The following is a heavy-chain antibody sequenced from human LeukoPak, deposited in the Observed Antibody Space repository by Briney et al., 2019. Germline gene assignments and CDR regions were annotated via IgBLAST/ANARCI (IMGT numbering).Heavy chain of an antibody. D-gene: IGHD3-22*01. CDR1: GFTVSSNY. Sequence: GGSLRLSCAASGFTVSSNYMSWVRQAPGKGLDWVSVIYSGGSTYYADSVKGRFTTSRDNSKNTLYLQMNSLRAEDTAVYYCARKEYYYDSSGDDAFDIWGQGTMVTVSS. CDR2: IYSGGST. J-gene: IGHJ3*02. V-gene: IGHV3-66*01. CDR3: ARKEYYYDSSGDDAFDI.